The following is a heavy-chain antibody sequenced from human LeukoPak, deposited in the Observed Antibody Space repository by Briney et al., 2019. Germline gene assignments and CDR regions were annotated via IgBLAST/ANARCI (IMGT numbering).Heavy chain of an antibody. Sequence: ASVKVSCKASGYTFTGYYFHWVRQAPGQGLEWMGWISAYNGNTSYAQKLQGRVTMTTDTSTSTAYMELRSLRSDDTAVYYCASGASGSSDFDYWGQGTLVTVSS. J-gene: IGHJ4*02. CDR3: ASGASGSSDFDY. D-gene: IGHD1-26*01. CDR1: GYTFTGYY. CDR2: ISAYNGNT. V-gene: IGHV1-18*04.